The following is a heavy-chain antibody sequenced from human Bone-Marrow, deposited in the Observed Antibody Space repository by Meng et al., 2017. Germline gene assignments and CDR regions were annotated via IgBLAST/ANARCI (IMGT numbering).Heavy chain of an antibody. CDR1: GFTFSSYA. CDR2: ISGSGGST. CDR3: AREGYSAPSYYYYGMDV. D-gene: IGHD2-15*01. V-gene: IGHV3-23*01. J-gene: IGHJ6*02. Sequence: GESLKISCAASGFTFSSYAMSWVRQAPGKGLEWVSAISGSGGSTYYADSVKGRFTISRDNSKNTLYLQMNSLRAEDTAVYYCAREGYSAPSYYYYGMDVWGQGTTVTVSS.